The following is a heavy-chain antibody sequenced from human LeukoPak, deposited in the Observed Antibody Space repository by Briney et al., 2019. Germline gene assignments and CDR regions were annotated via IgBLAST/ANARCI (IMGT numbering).Heavy chain of an antibody. CDR2: INPNSGGT. V-gene: IGHV1-2*02. Sequence: GASVKVSCKASGYTFTGYYMHWVRQAPGQGLEWMGWINPNSGGTNYAQKFQGRVTMTRDTSISTAYMELSRLRSGDTAVYYCARDRGYCSGGSCYPNYWGQGTLVTVSS. D-gene: IGHD2-15*01. CDR1: GYTFTGYY. J-gene: IGHJ4*02. CDR3: ARDRGYCSGGSCYPNY.